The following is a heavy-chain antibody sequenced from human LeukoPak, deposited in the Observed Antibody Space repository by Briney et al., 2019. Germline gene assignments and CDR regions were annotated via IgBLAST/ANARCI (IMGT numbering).Heavy chain of an antibody. CDR2: ISAYNGNT. J-gene: IGHJ4*02. D-gene: IGHD6-13*01. V-gene: IGHV1-18*01. CDR1: GYTFTSYG. Sequence: ASVKVSCKASGYTFTSYGISWVRQAPGQGLEWMGWISAYNGNTNYAQKLQGRVTMTTDTSTSTAYMELRSLRSDDTAVYYCARDKVGQQLANAPDYWGQGTLVTVSS. CDR3: ARDKVGQQLANAPDY.